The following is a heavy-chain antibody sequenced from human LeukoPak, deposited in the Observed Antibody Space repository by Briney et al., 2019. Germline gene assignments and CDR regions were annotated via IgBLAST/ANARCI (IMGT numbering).Heavy chain of an antibody. Sequence: GGSLRLSCAASGFTFSSYAMSWVRQAPGKGLEWVSAISGSGGSTYYADSVKGRFTISRDSSKNTLYLQMNSLRVEDTAVYYCSSGPGKAGKYYFDYWGQGNLVTVSP. D-gene: IGHD3-22*01. CDR3: SSGPGKAGKYYFDY. CDR1: GFTFSSYA. CDR2: ISGSGGST. J-gene: IGHJ4*02. V-gene: IGHV3-23*01.